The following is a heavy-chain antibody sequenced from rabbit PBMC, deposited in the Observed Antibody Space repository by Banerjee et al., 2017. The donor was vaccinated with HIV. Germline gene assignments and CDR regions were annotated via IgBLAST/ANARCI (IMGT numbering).Heavy chain of an antibody. D-gene: IGHD1-1*01. Sequence: QEQLEESGGDLVKPGGSLTLTCTASGFDFSSNAMCWVRQAPGKGPEWIACIYNSDGSTYYASWVNGRFTISRSTSLNTVTLQMTSLTAADTATYFCVRRNDGSGGYSFNLWGPGTLVTVS. CDR1: GFDFSSNA. V-gene: IGHV1S47*01. J-gene: IGHJ4*01. CDR2: IYNSDGST. CDR3: VRRNDGSGGYSFNL.